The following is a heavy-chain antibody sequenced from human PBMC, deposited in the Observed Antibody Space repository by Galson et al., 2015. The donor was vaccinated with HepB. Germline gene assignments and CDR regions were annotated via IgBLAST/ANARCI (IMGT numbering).Heavy chain of an antibody. V-gene: IGHV3-64D*06. CDR2: ISSNGGST. J-gene: IGHJ4*02. CDR1: GFTFSSYA. Sequence: SLRLSCAASGFTFSSYAMHWVRQAPGKGLEYVSAISSNGGSTYYADSVKGRFTISRDNSKNTLYLQMSSLRAEDTAVYYCVKRGEGGQLLLSYFDYWGQGTLVTVSS. D-gene: IGHD2-2*01. CDR3: VKRGEGGQLLLSYFDY.